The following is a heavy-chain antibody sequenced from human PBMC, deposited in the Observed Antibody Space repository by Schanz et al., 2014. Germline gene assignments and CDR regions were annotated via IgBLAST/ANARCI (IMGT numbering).Heavy chain of an antibody. Sequence: VQSVHSGTEVQKLGASVKVSCQTSGYTFTAYGINWVRQAPGQGLEWMGIINLSGGSTNNAQKFQGRLTMTRDTSTSTAYIELHILTSEDTAVYYCARGRTFDYWGQGTLVTVSS. J-gene: IGHJ4*02. CDR2: INLSGGST. V-gene: IGHV1-46*01. CDR1: GYTFTAYG. CDR3: ARGRTFDY.